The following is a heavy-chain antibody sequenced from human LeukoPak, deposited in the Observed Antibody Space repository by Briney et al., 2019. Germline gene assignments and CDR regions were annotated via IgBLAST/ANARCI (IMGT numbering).Heavy chain of an antibody. V-gene: IGHV1-18*01. J-gene: IGHJ4*02. CDR1: GYTFTSYG. CDR3: AREESIGRYQFLHDY. CDR2: ISAYNGNT. D-gene: IGHD1-26*01. Sequence: AASVKVPCKASGYTFTSYGISWVRQAPGQGLEWMGWISAYNGNTNYAQKLQGRVTMTIDTSTSTAYMELRSLRSDDTAVYYCAREESIGRYQFLHDYWGQGTLVTVSS.